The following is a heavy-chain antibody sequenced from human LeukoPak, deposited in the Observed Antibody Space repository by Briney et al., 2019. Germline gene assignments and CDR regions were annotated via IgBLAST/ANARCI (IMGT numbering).Heavy chain of an antibody. CDR1: GFAFHNYA. J-gene: IGHJ6*02. D-gene: IGHD4-23*01. V-gene: IGHV3-9*01. CDR2: INWKSDAK. Sequence: PGKSLRIFYGGSGFAFHNYAMHWVRRPPGKGLEWFLAINWKSDAKAYADSVKGRFTISRDRARNSLYLQMDHLRPEDTALYYCAKDTGGNGAYFYAMDVWGQGTSVTVSS. CDR3: AKDTGGNGAYFYAMDV.